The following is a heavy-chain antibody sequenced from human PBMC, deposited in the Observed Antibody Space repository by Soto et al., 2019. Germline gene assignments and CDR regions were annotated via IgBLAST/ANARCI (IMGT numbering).Heavy chain of an antibody. J-gene: IGHJ6*02. D-gene: IGHD3-10*01. V-gene: IGHV3-48*01. CDR2: ISSSSTDI. CDR1: GFSFSSYS. Sequence: EVQLVESGGGLVQPGGSLRLSCAASGFSFSSYSMNWVRQAPGKGLEWVSYISSSSTDIYYADSVKGRFTISRDNAKNSLYLQMNSLRAEDTAVYYCARWLGFGESCGMDVWDQGTTVTVSS. CDR3: ARWLGFGESCGMDV.